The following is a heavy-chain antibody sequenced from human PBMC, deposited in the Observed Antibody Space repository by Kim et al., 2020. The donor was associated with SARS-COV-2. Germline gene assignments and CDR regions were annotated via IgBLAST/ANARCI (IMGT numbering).Heavy chain of an antibody. Sequence: ADSGKGRFTISRDNSKTPLYLQMNSLRAEDTAVYYCARDGSGSYFSGFDPWGQGTLVTVSS. CDR3: ARDGSGSYFSGFDP. V-gene: IGHV3-30*01. D-gene: IGHD3-10*01. J-gene: IGHJ5*02.